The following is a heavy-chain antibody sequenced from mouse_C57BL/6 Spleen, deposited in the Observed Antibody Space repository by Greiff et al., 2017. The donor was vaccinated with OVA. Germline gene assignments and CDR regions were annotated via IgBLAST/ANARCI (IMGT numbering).Heavy chain of an antibody. D-gene: IGHD2-2*01. CDR3: VREGYGYHFDV. CDR1: GFSFTAYA. CDR2: IRRKSNNSAT. J-gene: IGHJ1*03. Sequence: EVMLVESGGGLVQPKGSLKLSCAASGFSFTAYAMNWVRQAPGKGLEWVACIRRKSNNSATYYADSVKDRFTISMDESESMLYLHMNNLKTEDTAMYYCVREGYGYHFDVWGTGTTVTVSS. V-gene: IGHV10-1*01.